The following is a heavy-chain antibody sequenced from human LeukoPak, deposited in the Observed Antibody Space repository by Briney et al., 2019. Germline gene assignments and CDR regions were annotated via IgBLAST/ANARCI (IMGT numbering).Heavy chain of an antibody. V-gene: IGHV4-34*01. CDR1: GGSFSGYY. Sequence: SETLSLTCAVYGGSFSGYYWSWIRQPPGKGLEWIGEINHSGSTNYNPSLKSRVTISVDTSKNQFSLKLSSVTAADTAVYYCARGCSGGSCDPQHWGQGTLVTVSS. CDR3: ARGCSGGSCDPQH. J-gene: IGHJ1*01. CDR2: INHSGST. D-gene: IGHD2-15*01.